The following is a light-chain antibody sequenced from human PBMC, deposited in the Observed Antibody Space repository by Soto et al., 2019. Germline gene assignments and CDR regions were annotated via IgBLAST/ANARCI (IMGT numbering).Light chain of an antibody. CDR1: QSVSSY. V-gene: IGKV3-11*01. Sequence: EIVLTQSPATLSLSPGERATLSCRASQSVSSYLAWYQQKPGQTPRLLIYDASNRATGIPARFSGSGSGTDFTFTISSREPEDFAVYYCQQRSNWITFGQGTRLEIK. J-gene: IGKJ5*01. CDR2: DAS. CDR3: QQRSNWIT.